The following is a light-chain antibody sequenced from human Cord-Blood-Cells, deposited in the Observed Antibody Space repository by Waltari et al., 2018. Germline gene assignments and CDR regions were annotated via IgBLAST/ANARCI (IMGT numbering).Light chain of an antibody. CDR3: CSYAGSSTWV. CDR2: EGS. V-gene: IGLV2-23*01. Sequence: QSALTQPASVSGSPGQSITISCTGTSSDVGSYNIVSWYQQHPGKAPKLMIYEGSKRPSGVSNRFAGSNSGTTASLTISWLQAEDEADYYCCSYAGSSTWVFGGGTKLTVL. J-gene: IGLJ3*02. CDR1: SSDVGSYNI.